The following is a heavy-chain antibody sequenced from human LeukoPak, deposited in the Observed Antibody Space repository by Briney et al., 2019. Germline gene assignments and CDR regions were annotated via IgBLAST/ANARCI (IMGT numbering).Heavy chain of an antibody. D-gene: IGHD3-22*01. J-gene: IGHJ6*02. CDR3: ARDITAPDTMIVVVTGMDV. Sequence: ASVKVSCKASGYTFTSYDINWVRQATGQGLEWMGWMNPNSGNTGYAQKFQGRVTMTRNTSICTAYMELSSVTAADTAVYYCARDITAPDTMIVVVTGMDVWGQGTTVTVSS. CDR2: MNPNSGNT. V-gene: IGHV1-8*01. CDR1: GYTFTSYD.